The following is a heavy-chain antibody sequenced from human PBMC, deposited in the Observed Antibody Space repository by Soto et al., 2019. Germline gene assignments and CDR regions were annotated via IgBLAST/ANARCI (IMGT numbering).Heavy chain of an antibody. CDR1: GYTFTGYY. CDR3: AREIGGDVNSSGWFPDAFDI. J-gene: IGHJ3*02. Sequence: ASVKVSCKASGYTFTGYYMHWVRQAPGQGLEWMGWINPNSGGTNYAQKFQGWVTTTRDTSISTAYMELSGLRSDDTAVYYCAREIGGDVNSSGWFPDAFDIWGQGTMVTVSS. D-gene: IGHD6-19*01. CDR2: INPNSGGT. V-gene: IGHV1-2*04.